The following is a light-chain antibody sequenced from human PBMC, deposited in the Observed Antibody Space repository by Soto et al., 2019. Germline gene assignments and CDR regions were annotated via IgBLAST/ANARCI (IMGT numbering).Light chain of an antibody. J-gene: IGKJ4*01. Sequence: IQLTQSPSSLSASVGDRVTITCRASQDIAIYLAWYQQKPGEAPKLLIYAASTLYGGVPSRYSGSGSVTDFALTITGREAEDVETYYCRQVRMYQTTFGGGAKVELK. CDR1: QDIAIY. CDR2: AAS. V-gene: IGKV1-9*01. CDR3: RQVRMYQTT.